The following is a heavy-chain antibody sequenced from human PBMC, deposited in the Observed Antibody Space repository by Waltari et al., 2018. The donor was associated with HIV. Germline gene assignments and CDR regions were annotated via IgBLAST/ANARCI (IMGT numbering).Heavy chain of an antibody. Sequence: EVQLVESGGVVVQPGGSLRRSCAASGFHFDDYPMHWVRQVPGKGLECVSLINWDGSKIYYADSVKGRFTISRDNSKNSLYLQMNSLRTEDTGLYHCAKDRGVDAGFDHWGQGTLVTVSS. CDR1: GFHFDDYP. D-gene: IGHD5-12*01. CDR2: INWDGSKI. V-gene: IGHV3-43*01. J-gene: IGHJ4*02. CDR3: AKDRGVDAGFDH.